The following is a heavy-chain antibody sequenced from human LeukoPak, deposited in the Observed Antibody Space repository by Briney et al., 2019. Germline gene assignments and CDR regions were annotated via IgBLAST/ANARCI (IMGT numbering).Heavy chain of an antibody. CDR3: ATPPFGAVAGLGVY. D-gene: IGHD6-19*01. CDR2: IYSDGST. Sequence: GGSLRLSCAASGFTVSSNYMSWVRQAPGKGLEWVSLIYSDGSTYYADSVKGRFTISRDNSKNTLYLQMNSLRAEDTAVYYCATPPFGAVAGLGVYWGQGTLVTVSS. V-gene: IGHV3-53*01. CDR1: GFTVSSNY. J-gene: IGHJ4*02.